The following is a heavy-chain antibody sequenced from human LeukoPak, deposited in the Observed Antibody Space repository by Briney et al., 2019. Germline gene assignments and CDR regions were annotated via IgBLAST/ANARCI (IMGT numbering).Heavy chain of an antibody. J-gene: IGHJ5*02. CDR2: ISSTGTYI. CDR1: GFTFSSYS. CDR3: ARDLSVVPAAVNWFDP. Sequence: GGSLRLSCAASGFTFSSYSMDWVRQAPGKGLEWVSSISSTGTYIYYADSVKGRFTISRDNAKNSLYLQMNSLRAEDTAVYYCARDLSVVPAAVNWFDPWGQGTLVTVSS. D-gene: IGHD2-2*01. V-gene: IGHV3-21*01.